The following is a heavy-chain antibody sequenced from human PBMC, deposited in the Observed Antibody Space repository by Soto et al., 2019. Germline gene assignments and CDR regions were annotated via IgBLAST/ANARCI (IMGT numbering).Heavy chain of an antibody. CDR2: ISGSGGST. J-gene: IGHJ4*02. CDR3: AKALGIAAAAPTYFDY. D-gene: IGHD6-13*01. CDR1: GFTFSSYA. V-gene: IGHV3-23*01. Sequence: GGSLRLSCAASGFTFSSYAMSWVRQAPGKGLEWVSAISGSGGSTYYADSVKGRFTISRDNSKNTLYLQMNSLRAEDTAVYYCAKALGIAAAAPTYFDYWGQGTLVTVSS.